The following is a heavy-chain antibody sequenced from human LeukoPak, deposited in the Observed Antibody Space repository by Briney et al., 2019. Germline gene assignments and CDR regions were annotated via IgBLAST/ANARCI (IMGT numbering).Heavy chain of an antibody. CDR1: GFTFSSYA. Sequence: GGSLRLSCAASGFTFSSYAMHWVRQAPGKGLEYVSAISSNGGSTYYANSVKGRFTISRDNSKSTLYLQMNSLRVEDTAVYYCAREVTDWGQGTLVSVSS. CDR3: AREVTD. J-gene: IGHJ4*02. CDR2: ISSNGGST. D-gene: IGHD2-21*02. V-gene: IGHV3-64*01.